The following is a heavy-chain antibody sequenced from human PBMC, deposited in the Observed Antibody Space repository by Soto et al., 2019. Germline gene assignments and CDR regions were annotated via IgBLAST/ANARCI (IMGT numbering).Heavy chain of an antibody. V-gene: IGHV3-33*06. J-gene: IGHJ6*02. CDR3: AKDFGSGYVFRGRYYGMDV. D-gene: IGHD5-12*01. CDR1: GFTFSSYA. Sequence: QVHLVESGGGVVQPGRSLRLSCAASGFTFSSYAMHWVRQAPGKGLEWVAVIRYDGSNKYYADSVKGRFTISRDDSKNTLYVQMNSLRAEDTAMYYCAKDFGSGYVFRGRYYGMDVWGQGTTVIVSS. CDR2: IRYDGSNK.